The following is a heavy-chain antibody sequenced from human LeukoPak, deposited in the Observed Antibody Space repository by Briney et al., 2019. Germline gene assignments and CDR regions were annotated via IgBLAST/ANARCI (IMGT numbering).Heavy chain of an antibody. Sequence: GSLRLSCAASGFTFIDHYMDWVRQAPRKAREWVGRVRNKANSYTTDFAASVKGRFTISRDDSKNSMYLQMNNPKTEDTALYYCVRVKGGGAFDIWGPGTMVTVSS. CDR2: VRNKANSYTT. D-gene: IGHD2-15*01. V-gene: IGHV3-72*01. CDR3: VRVKGGGAFDI. J-gene: IGHJ3*02. CDR1: GFTFIDHY.